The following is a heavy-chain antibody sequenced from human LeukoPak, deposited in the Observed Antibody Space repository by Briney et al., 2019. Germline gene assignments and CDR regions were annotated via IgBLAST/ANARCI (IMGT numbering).Heavy chain of an antibody. CDR3: ARLRYNWNDGRVPRFDP. J-gene: IGHJ5*02. Sequence: SETLSLTCTVSGGSISSSSYYWGWIRQPPGKGLEWIGSIYYSGSTYYNPSLKSRVTISVDTSKNQFSLKLSSVTAADTAVYYCARLRYNWNDGRVPRFDPWGQGTLVTVSS. V-gene: IGHV4-39*07. CDR2: IYYSGST. D-gene: IGHD1-1*01. CDR1: GGSISSSSYY.